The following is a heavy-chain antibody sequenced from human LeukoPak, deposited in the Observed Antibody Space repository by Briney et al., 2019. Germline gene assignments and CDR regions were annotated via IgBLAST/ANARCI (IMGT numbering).Heavy chain of an antibody. CDR2: IKQDGSEK. Sequence: GGSLRLSCAASGLTFSSYWMSWVRQAPGKGLEWVANIKQDGSEKYYVDSVKGRFTISRDNAKNSLYLQMNSLRAEDTAVYYCARDHYYGSGSYNYWGQGTLVTVSS. J-gene: IGHJ4*02. D-gene: IGHD3-10*01. CDR3: ARDHYYGSGSYNY. CDR1: GLTFSSYW. V-gene: IGHV3-7*01.